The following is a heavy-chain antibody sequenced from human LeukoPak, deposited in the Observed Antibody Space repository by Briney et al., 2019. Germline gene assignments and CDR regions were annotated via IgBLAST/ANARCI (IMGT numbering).Heavy chain of an antibody. Sequence: PGGCLRLSCAASGFIFSNYEMNWVRQAPGKGLEWVSYITGSGRTIYYADSVKGRFTISRDNAKNSLYLQMSSLRAEDTAVYYCARESGWYYFDNWGQGTLVTVSS. V-gene: IGHV3-48*03. CDR1: GFIFSNYE. CDR3: ARESGWYYFDN. D-gene: IGHD6-19*01. J-gene: IGHJ4*02. CDR2: ITGSGRTI.